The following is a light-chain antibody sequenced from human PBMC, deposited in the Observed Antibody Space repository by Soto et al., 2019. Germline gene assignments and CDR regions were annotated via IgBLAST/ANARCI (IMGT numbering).Light chain of an antibody. J-gene: IGLJ1*01. CDR2: ENN. Sequence: QSVLTQPPSVSAAPGQKVIISCSGSSSNIGNNYVSWYQQLPGTAPKLLIFENNKRPSGIPDRFSASKSGTSATLAITGLQTGDAADYYCGTWDNSLRLPYVFGTGTKVTVL. V-gene: IGLV1-51*02. CDR1: SSNIGNNY. CDR3: GTWDNSLRLPYV.